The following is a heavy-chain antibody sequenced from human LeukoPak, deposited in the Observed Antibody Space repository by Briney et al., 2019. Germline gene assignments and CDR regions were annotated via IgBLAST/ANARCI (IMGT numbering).Heavy chain of an antibody. CDR3: ASGGYCSSTSCYPNWFDP. Sequence: SEALSLTCTVSGGSITSYHWSWIRQPPGKGLEWIGYISYSGSTNYNPSLKSRVTISIDTSKNQFSLKLTSVTAADTAVYYCASGGYCSSTSCYPNWFDPWGQGTLVTVSS. CDR2: ISYSGST. CDR1: GGSITSYH. V-gene: IGHV4-59*01. D-gene: IGHD2-2*01. J-gene: IGHJ5*02.